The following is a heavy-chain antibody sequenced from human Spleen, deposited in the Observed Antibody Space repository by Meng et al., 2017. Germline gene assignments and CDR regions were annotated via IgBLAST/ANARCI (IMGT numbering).Heavy chain of an antibody. V-gene: IGHV1-69*13. CDR2: IIPIFGTA. Sequence: SVKVSCKASGGTFSSDAISWVRQAPGQGLEWMGGIIPIFGTANYAQKFQGRVTITADESTSTAYMELSSLRSEDTAVYYCARGDHDYGGNSHYFDYWGQGTLVTVSS. J-gene: IGHJ4*02. CDR1: GGTFSSDA. CDR3: ARGDHDYGGNSHYFDY. D-gene: IGHD4-23*01.